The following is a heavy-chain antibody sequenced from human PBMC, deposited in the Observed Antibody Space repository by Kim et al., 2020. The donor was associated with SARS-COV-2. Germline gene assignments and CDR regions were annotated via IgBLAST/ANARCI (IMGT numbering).Heavy chain of an antibody. CDR3: AREQWELQSGGRTSLDY. V-gene: IGHV1-69*13. Sequence: SVKVSCKASGGTFSSYAISWVRQAPGQGLEWMGGIIPIFGTANYAQKFQGRVTITADESTSTAYMELSSLRSEDTAVYYCAREQWELQSGGRTSLDYWGQGTLVTVSS. CDR1: GGTFSSYA. J-gene: IGHJ4*02. D-gene: IGHD1-26*01. CDR2: IIPIFGTA.